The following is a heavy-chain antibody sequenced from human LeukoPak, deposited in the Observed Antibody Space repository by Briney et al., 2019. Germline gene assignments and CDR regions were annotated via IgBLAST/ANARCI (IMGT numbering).Heavy chain of an antibody. CDR3: ARRGPASDYYYKGGFDI. J-gene: IGHJ3*02. V-gene: IGHV3-23*01. CDR2: IRGSSRST. D-gene: IGHD3-22*01. CDR1: GFTFHNNG. Sequence: GGSLRLSCAASGFTFHNNGMSWVCRAPGKGLEWVSAIRGSSRSTYHAESVKGRFTISRDNSKNTLFLQMNSLRAEDTAVYYCARRGPASDYYYKGGFDIWGQGTMATVSS.